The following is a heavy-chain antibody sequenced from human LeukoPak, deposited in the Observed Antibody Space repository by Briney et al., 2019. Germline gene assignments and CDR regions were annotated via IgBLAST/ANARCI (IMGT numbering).Heavy chain of an antibody. Sequence: GGSLRLSCAASGFTFSDYYMSWIRQAPGKGLEWVSYISSSGSTIYYADSVKGRFTISRDNAKNSLYLQMNSLRAEDTAVYYCARIREYDILTGYPGGHAFDIWGQGTMVTVSS. V-gene: IGHV3-11*04. D-gene: IGHD3-9*01. CDR3: ARIREYDILTGYPGGHAFDI. J-gene: IGHJ3*02. CDR2: ISSSGSTI. CDR1: GFTFSDYY.